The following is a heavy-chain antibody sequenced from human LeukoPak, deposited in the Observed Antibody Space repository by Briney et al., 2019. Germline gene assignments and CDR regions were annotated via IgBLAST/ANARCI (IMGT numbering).Heavy chain of an antibody. CDR2: IYYSGST. D-gene: IGHD5-12*01. CDR1: GGSISSSSYY. CDR3: ARLRWLPIYFDY. V-gene: IGHV4-39*01. J-gene: IGHJ4*02. Sequence: SETLSLTRTVSGGSISSSSYYWGWIRQPPGKGLEWIGSIYYSGSTYYNPSLKSRVTISVDTSKNQFSLKLSSVTAADTAVYYCARLRWLPIYFDYWGQGTLVTVSS.